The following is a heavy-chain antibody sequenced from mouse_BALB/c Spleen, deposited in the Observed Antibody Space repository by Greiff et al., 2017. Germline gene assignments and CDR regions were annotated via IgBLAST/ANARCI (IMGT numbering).Heavy chain of an antibody. J-gene: IGHJ3*01. CDR3: ASLRRGAWFAY. V-gene: IGHV5-6-5*01. Sequence: EVQGVESGGGLVKPGGSLKLSCAASGFTFSSYAMSWVRQTPEKRLEWVASISSGGSTYYPDSVKGRFTISRDNARNIMYLQMSSLRSEDTAMYYCASLRRGAWFAYWGQGTLVTVSA. D-gene: IGHD2-12*01. CDR2: ISSGGST. CDR1: GFTFSSYA.